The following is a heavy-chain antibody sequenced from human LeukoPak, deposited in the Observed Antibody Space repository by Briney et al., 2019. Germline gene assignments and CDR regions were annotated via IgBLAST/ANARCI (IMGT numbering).Heavy chain of an antibody. Sequence: ASVKVSCKASGYTFTSYAMNWVRQAPGQGLEWMGWINTNTGNPTYAQGFTGRFVFSLDTSVSTAYLQICSLKAEDTAVYYCAREPLSSSWSYYYYYGMDVWGQGTTVTVSS. CDR3: AREPLSSSWSYYYYYGMDV. CDR1: GYTFTSYA. D-gene: IGHD6-13*01. J-gene: IGHJ6*02. V-gene: IGHV7-4-1*01. CDR2: INTNTGNP.